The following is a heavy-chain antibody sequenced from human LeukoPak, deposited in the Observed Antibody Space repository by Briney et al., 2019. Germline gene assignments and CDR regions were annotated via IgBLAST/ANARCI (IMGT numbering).Heavy chain of an antibody. V-gene: IGHV3-23*01. Sequence: PGGSLRLSCAASGFTVSAYAMAWVRQAPGKGLEWVSTIYDGNTYYADSVKGRFAISTDNSKNTLYLQMNSLRVEDMAVYFCAARKVRGVWFYLDYWGQGTLVTVSS. J-gene: IGHJ4*02. D-gene: IGHD3-10*01. CDR2: IYDGNT. CDR3: AARKVRGVWFYLDY. CDR1: GFTVSAYA.